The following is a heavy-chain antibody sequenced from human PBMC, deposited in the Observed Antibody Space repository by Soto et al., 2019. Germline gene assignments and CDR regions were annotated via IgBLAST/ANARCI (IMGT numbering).Heavy chain of an antibody. CDR3: ARDLRGGYDLRYYFDY. J-gene: IGHJ4*02. CDR1: GYTFTSYG. V-gene: IGHV1-18*01. CDR2: ISAYNGNT. D-gene: IGHD5-12*01. Sequence: ASVKVSCXASGYTFTSYGISWVRQSPGQGLEWMGWISAYNGNTNYAQKLQGRVTMTTDTSTSTAYMELRSLRSDDTAVYYCARDLRGGYDLRYYFDYWGQGTLVTVSS.